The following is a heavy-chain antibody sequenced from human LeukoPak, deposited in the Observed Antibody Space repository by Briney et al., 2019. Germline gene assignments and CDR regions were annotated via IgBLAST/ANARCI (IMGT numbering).Heavy chain of an antibody. CDR2: IYVIGST. J-gene: IGHJ4*02. D-gene: IGHD1-26*01. V-gene: IGHV4-61*02. Sequence: SETLSLNCTVSGGSISSSSYYWSWIRQPAGKGLEWIGRIYVIGSTNYNPSLKSRVTITMDTSKNQFSLKLSSVTAADTAVYYCAREGWERHHFDHWGQGTLVTVSS. CDR3: AREGWERHHFDH. CDR1: GGSISSSSYY.